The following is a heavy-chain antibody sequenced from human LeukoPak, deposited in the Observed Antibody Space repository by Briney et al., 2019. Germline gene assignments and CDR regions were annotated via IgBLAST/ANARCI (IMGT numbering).Heavy chain of an antibody. CDR1: GGSFSEYY. J-gene: IGHJ4*02. CDR2: INHSGSI. D-gene: IGHD2-2*01. V-gene: IGHV4-34*01. CDR3: ARVSVTSGWTYDH. Sequence: SETLSLTCAVYGGSFSEYYWSWIRQPPGKGLEWIGEINHSGSISYNPSLKSRVTTSVDTSNKQFSLKLSSITAADTAVYYCARVSVTSGWTYDHWGQGTLVTVSS.